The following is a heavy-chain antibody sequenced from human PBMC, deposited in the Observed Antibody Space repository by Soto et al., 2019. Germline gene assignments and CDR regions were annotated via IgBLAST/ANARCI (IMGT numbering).Heavy chain of an antibody. D-gene: IGHD2-15*01. CDR1: GFTFSNYG. J-gene: IGHJ6*02. CDR3: ARDYSRYYGMDA. CDR2: IWYDGTNK. V-gene: IGHV3-33*01. Sequence: QVQLVESGGGVVQPGGSLRLSCAASGFTFSNYGMHWVRQAPGKGLESVAVIWYDGTNKYYADSMKGRFTISRDNSKNTLYLQVNSLRAEDTAVYYCARDYSRYYGMDAWGQGTTVTVSS.